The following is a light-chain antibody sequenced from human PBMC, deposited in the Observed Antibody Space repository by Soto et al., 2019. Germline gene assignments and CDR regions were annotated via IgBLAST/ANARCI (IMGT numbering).Light chain of an antibody. V-gene: IGKV3-11*01. CDR3: QQRSKWPPIFT. CDR1: QSVSSY. J-gene: IGKJ3*01. Sequence: EIVLTQSPATLALSPGEIATLSCRASQSVSSYLAWYQQKPGQAPRLLIYYASNRATCIPARFSGSGSGTGFTLPICSLEPEDFAVYYCQQRSKWPPIFTFRPGTKVDIK. CDR2: YAS.